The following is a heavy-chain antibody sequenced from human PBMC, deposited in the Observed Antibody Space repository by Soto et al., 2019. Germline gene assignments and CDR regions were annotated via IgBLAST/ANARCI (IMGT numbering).Heavy chain of an antibody. D-gene: IGHD5-12*01. V-gene: IGHV3-48*01. CDR3: AREEWLRHFDY. CDR1: GFTFSSYS. J-gene: IGHJ4*02. CDR2: ISSSSSTI. Sequence: EVQLVESGGGLVQPGGSLRLSCAASGFTFSSYSMNWVRQAPGKGLEWVSYISSSSSTIYYADSVKGRFTISRDNAKNSLYLQMNSLRAEDTAVYYCAREEWLRHFDYLGQGTLVTVSS.